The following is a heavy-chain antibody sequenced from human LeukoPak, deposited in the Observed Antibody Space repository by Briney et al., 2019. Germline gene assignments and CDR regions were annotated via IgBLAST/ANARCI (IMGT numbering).Heavy chain of an antibody. CDR3: ARASGSSAAFDI. J-gene: IGHJ3*02. D-gene: IGHD1-26*01. V-gene: IGHV4-59*01. Sequence: PSETLSLTCTVSGGSISSYYWSWIRQPPGKGLEWIGYIYYSGSTNYNPSLKSRVTISVDTSKNQFSLKLSSVTAADTAVYYCARASGSSAAFDIWGQGTMVTVSS. CDR2: IYYSGST. CDR1: GGSISSYY.